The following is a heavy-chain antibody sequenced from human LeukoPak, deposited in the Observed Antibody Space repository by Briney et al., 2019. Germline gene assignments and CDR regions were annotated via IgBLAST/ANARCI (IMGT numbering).Heavy chain of an antibody. CDR2: IYYTGDA. V-gene: IGHV4-39*01. CDR1: GGSINSTGYF. D-gene: IGHD6-13*01. J-gene: IGHJ4*02. CDR3: ARRRSWPEFDY. Sequence: SETLSLTCDVSGGSINSTGYFWGWIRQSPGKGLEWIGAIYYTGDAYFNPSLRSRANMAVDTSENRFSLNLRSVTAADTAIYYCARRRSWPEFDYWGQGTLVTVSS.